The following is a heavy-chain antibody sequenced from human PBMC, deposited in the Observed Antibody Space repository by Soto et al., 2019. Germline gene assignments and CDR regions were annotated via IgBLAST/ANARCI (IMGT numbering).Heavy chain of an antibody. V-gene: IGHV5-51*01. CDR2: IFPSDSDT. Sequence: GESLKISCRTSGYRFTSYWIAWVRQMPGKGLEWMGIIFPSDSDTRYSPSFQGQVTISADRSTSTVFLQWASLKASDTAVHFCARKDKSGYLNWFDPWGQGTLVTVSS. D-gene: IGHD3-22*01. CDR1: GYRFTSYW. J-gene: IGHJ5*02. CDR3: ARKDKSGYLNWFDP.